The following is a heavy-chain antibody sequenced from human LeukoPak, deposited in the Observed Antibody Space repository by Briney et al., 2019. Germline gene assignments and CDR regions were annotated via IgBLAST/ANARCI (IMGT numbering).Heavy chain of an antibody. CDR2: IIPILGIA. J-gene: IGHJ4*02. CDR3: ARGGRRVYGDYSDY. Sequence: SVKVSCEASGGTFCSYTISWVRQAPGQGLEWMGRIIPILGIANYAQKFQGRVTITADKSTGTAYMELSSLRSEDTAVYYCARGGRRVYGDYSDYWGQGTLVTVSS. CDR1: GGTFCSYT. V-gene: IGHV1-69*02. D-gene: IGHD4-17*01.